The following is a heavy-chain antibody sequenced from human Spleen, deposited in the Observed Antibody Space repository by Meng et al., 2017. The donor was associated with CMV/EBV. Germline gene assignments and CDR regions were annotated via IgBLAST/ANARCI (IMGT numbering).Heavy chain of an antibody. J-gene: IGHJ4*02. V-gene: IGHV1-46*03. Sequence: ASVKVSCKASGYTFTSYYMHWVRQAPGQGLEWMGRINPSGGTTDYAQKFQGRVTMTRDTSTTTVYMELSSLNSEDTAVYYCARGFLGDFGDLGYWGQGTLVTVSS. CDR1: GYTFTSYY. CDR2: INPSGGTT. CDR3: ARGFLGDFGDLGY. D-gene: IGHD4-17*01.